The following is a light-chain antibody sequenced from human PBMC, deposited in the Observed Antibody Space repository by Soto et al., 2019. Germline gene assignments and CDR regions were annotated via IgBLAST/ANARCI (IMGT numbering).Light chain of an antibody. J-gene: IGLJ3*02. CDR1: SSNIGGNP. CDR3: AAFDDSLNGWV. CDR2: GTD. Sequence: QSLLTQQPSASGTPGQRVTISCSGSSSNIGGNPVVWYQQLPGTAPKLFIYGTDQRPSGVPDRFSGSKSGTAASLAISGLQSEDEADYYCAAFDDSLNGWVFGGGTKLTVL. V-gene: IGLV1-44*01.